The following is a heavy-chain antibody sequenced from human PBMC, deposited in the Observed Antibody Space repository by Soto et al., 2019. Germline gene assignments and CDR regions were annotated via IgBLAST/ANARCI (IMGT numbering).Heavy chain of an antibody. CDR3: ARDSYSSSWYSHYYYGMDV. D-gene: IGHD6-13*01. Sequence: QVQLVQSGAEVKKPGASVKVSCKASGYTFTGYYMHWVRQAPGQGLEWMGWINPNSGGTNYAQKFQGRVTITADESTSTAYMELSSLRSEDTAVYYCARDSYSSSWYSHYYYGMDVWGQGTTVTVSS. CDR2: INPNSGGT. CDR1: GYTFTGYY. V-gene: IGHV1-2*02. J-gene: IGHJ6*02.